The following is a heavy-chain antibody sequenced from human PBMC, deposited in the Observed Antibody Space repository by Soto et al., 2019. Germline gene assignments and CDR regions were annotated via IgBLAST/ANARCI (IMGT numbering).Heavy chain of an antibody. CDR1: GFTFSSYG. Sequence: GGSLRLSCAASGFTFSSYGMHWVRQAPGKGLEWVAVISYDGSNKYYADSVKGRFTISRDNSKNTLYLQMNSLRAEDTAVYYCAKDNRGHSDYYYYGMDVWGQGTTVTVSS. V-gene: IGHV3-30*18. J-gene: IGHJ6*02. D-gene: IGHD1-26*01. CDR2: ISYDGSNK. CDR3: AKDNRGHSDYYYYGMDV.